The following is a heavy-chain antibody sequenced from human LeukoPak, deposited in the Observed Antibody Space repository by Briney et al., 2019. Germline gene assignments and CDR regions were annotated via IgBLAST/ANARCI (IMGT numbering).Heavy chain of an antibody. D-gene: IGHD5-12*01. CDR2: IYHGGSS. CDR3: ARDYRAPGHSGYDEGFDY. V-gene: IGHV4-4*02. CDR1: GASISGNNW. J-gene: IGHJ4*02. Sequence: PSGTLSLTCAVSGASISGNNWWSWFRQPPGKGLEWIGEIYHGGSSNYNPSLKSRVTISVDRSKNQFSLKLSSVTAADTAVYYCARDYRAPGHSGYDEGFDYWGQGTLVTVSS.